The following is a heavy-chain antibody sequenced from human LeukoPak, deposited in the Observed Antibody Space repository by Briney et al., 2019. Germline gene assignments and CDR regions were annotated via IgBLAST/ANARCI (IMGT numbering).Heavy chain of an antibody. J-gene: IGHJ6*03. CDR3: ARTMIDKYYYYYYMDV. D-gene: IGHD3-22*01. V-gene: IGHV1-69*05. CDR1: GGTFSSYA. CDR2: IIPIFGTA. Sequence: SVKVSCKASGGTFSSYAISWVRQAPGQGLEWMGGIIPIFGTANYAQKFQGRVTITTDESTSTAYMELSSLRSEDTAVYYCARTMIDKYYYYYYMDVWGKGTTVTVSS.